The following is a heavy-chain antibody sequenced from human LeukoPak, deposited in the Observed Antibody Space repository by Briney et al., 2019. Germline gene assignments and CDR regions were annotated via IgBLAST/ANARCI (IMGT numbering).Heavy chain of an antibody. CDR2: ISSSSSYI. V-gene: IGHV3-21*01. Sequence: GGSLRLSCAASGFTFSNAWMSWVRQAPGKGLEWVSSISSSSSYIYYADSVKGRFTISRDNAKNSLYLQMNSLRAEDTAVYYSARDRSPHLSSGWEGFSYWGQGTLVTVSS. J-gene: IGHJ4*02. CDR3: ARDRSPHLSSGWEGFSY. D-gene: IGHD6-19*01. CDR1: GFTFSNAW.